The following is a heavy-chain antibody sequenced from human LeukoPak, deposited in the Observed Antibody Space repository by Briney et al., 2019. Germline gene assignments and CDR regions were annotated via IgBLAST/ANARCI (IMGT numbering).Heavy chain of an antibody. CDR1: GGTFSRFT. V-gene: IGHV1-69*13. J-gene: IGHJ4*02. CDR2: ITPIFGTA. Sequence: ASVKVSCKASGGTFSRFTISWARQAPGQGFEWMGGITPIFGTANFAQKFQGRVSITADESTSTAFMELSSLRSEDTAVYYCAREWGLESSGYYYAYWGQGTLVTVSS. CDR3: AREWGLESSGYYYAY. D-gene: IGHD3-22*01.